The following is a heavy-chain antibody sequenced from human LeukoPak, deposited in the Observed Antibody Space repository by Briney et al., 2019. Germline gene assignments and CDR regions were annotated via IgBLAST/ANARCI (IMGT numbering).Heavy chain of an antibody. CDR3: PTRLPHRVFVVVDY. CDR1: GFTFRNYE. V-gene: IGHV3-48*03. J-gene: IGHJ4*02. CDR2: ISSSGSTI. D-gene: IGHD5/OR15-5a*01. Sequence: PGGSLRLSCAASGFTFRNYEMNWVRQPPGKGLEWLSYISSSGSTIYYADSLKGRFTISRDNAKNSLYLQMDSLRAEDTAVYYCPTRLPHRVFVVVDYWGQGTLVTVSS.